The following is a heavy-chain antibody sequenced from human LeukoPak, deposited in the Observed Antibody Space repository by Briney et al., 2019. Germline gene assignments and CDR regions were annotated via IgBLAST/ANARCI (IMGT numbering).Heavy chain of an antibody. V-gene: IGHV4-4*07. CDR3: ARDSYYYGSGSYPFDY. J-gene: IGHJ4*02. Sequence: SETLSLTCTVSGNSFGNYYWSWIRQPAGKGLEWIGRIYTSGSTTYNPSLKSRVTMSVDTSKNQFSLKLSSVTAADTAVYYCARDSYYYGSGSYPFDYWGQGTLVTVSS. CDR2: IYTSGST. CDR1: GNSFGNYY. D-gene: IGHD3-10*01.